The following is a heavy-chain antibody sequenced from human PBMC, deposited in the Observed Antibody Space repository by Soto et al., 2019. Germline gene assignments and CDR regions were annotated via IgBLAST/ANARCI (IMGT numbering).Heavy chain of an antibody. V-gene: IGHV3-23*01. D-gene: IGHD1-26*01. J-gene: IGHJ4*02. CDR3: AKRSAVGEPYFDN. Sequence: EVQLLESGGGLVQPGGSLRLSCAASGFTFSSYAMSWVRQAPGKGLEWVSGITSGGTTYYAESLKGQFTISRDNSKNTLYLEMNSLRAEDTAVYYCAKRSAVGEPYFDNWGQGTLVTVSS. CDR2: ITSGGTT. CDR1: GFTFSSYA.